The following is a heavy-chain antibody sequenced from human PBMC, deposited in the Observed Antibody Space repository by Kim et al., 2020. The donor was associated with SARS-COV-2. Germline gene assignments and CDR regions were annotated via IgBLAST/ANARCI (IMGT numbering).Heavy chain of an antibody. V-gene: IGHV4-39*01. CDR3: ARRGRAVGDARYFDY. J-gene: IGHJ4*02. CDR2: ISYSGGT. D-gene: IGHD6-19*01. Sequence: SETLSLTCTVSGGSISSSNNYWGWIRQPPGRGLECIGSISYSGGTYSRPSRKSRVTMSVDTSRNQISLTVSSVTAAATAVYYCARRGRAVGDARYFDYWGQGILVTVSS. CDR1: GGSISSSNNY.